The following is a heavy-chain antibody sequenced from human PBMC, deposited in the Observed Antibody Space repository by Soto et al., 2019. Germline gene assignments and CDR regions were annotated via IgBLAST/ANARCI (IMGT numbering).Heavy chain of an antibody. CDR1: GFTFSSYA. J-gene: IGHJ4*02. CDR2: ISYDGSNK. D-gene: IGHD6-19*01. Sequence: GGSLRLSCAASGFTFSSYAMHWVRQAPGKGLEWVAVISYDGSNKYYADSVKGRFTISRDNSKNTLYLQMNSLRAEDTAVYYCARVGQWLGPFDYWGQGTLVTVSS. V-gene: IGHV3-30-3*01. CDR3: ARVGQWLGPFDY.